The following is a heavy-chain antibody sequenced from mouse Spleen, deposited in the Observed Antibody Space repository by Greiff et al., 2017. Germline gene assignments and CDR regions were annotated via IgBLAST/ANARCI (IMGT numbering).Heavy chain of an antibody. Sequence: VQLQESGAELVKPGASVKISCKASGYAFSSYWMNWVKQRPGKGLEWIGKIYPGDGDTNYNGKFKGKATLTVDKSSSTAYMQLSSLTSEDSAVDVCARERESTMSYYFDYWGQGTTLTVSA. CDR3: ARERESTMSYYFDY. V-gene: IGHV1-80*01. CDR2: IYPGDGDT. J-gene: IGHJ2*01. CDR1: GYAFSSYW. D-gene: IGHD2-1*01.